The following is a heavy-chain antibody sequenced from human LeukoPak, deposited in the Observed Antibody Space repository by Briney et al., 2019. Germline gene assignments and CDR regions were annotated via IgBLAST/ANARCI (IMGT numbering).Heavy chain of an antibody. CDR2: IYSPGST. J-gene: IGHJ4*02. CDR1: GGSLKNYY. Sequence: SETLSLTCTVSGGSLKNYYWSWIRQSPGKGLEWLGYIYSPGSTSYNPSLRGRVTISLDTSRKQFSLKLRSVAATDTAIYYCARHRDILTGYAMEIWGQGTLVTVSS. V-gene: IGHV4-59*08. CDR3: ARHRDILTGYAMEI. D-gene: IGHD3-9*01.